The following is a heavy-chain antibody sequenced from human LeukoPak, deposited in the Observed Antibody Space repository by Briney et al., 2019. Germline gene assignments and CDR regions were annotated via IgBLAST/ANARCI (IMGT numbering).Heavy chain of an antibody. CDR3: ARHYGGYQLLFPFDY. CDR2: IYYSGDT. Sequence: PSETLSLTCTVSGGSISRNNYYWGWIRQPPGKGLEWIGSIYYSGDTYYNPSLKSRVTISVDTSKNQFSLKLSSVTAADTAVYYCARHYGGYQLLFPFDYWGQGTLVTVSS. V-gene: IGHV4-39*01. J-gene: IGHJ4*02. D-gene: IGHD2-2*01. CDR1: GGSISRNNYY.